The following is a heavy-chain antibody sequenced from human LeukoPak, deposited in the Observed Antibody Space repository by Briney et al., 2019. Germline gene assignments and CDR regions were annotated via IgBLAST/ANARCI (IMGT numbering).Heavy chain of an antibody. CDR1: GFTFDDYG. Sequence: GGSLRLSCAASGFTFDDYGMSWVRQAPGKGLEWVSGINWNGGSTGYADSVKGRFTISRDNSKNTLYLQMNSLRAEDTAVYYCASRSGRYLPPDYWGQGNLVTVSS. J-gene: IGHJ4*02. CDR2: INWNGGST. CDR3: ASRSGRYLPPDY. D-gene: IGHD6-19*01. V-gene: IGHV3-20*04.